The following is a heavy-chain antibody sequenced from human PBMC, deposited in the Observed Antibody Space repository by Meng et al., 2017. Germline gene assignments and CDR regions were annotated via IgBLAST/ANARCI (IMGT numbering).Heavy chain of an antibody. CDR3: ARDLVLSSSWDPYYYYGMDV. CDR1: GFTVSSNY. CDR2: IYSGGST. D-gene: IGHD6-13*01. J-gene: IGHJ6*02. Sequence: GESLKISCAASGFTVSSNYMSWVRQAPGKGLEWVSVIYSGGSTYYADSVKGRFTISRHNSKNTLYLQMNSLRAEDTAVYYCARDLVLSSSWDPYYYYGMDVWGQGTTVTAP. V-gene: IGHV3-53*04.